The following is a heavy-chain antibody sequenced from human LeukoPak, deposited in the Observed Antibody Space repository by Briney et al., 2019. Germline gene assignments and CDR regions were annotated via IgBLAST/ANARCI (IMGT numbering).Heavy chain of an antibody. Sequence: SETLSLTCTVSGGSISSSSYYWGWIRQPPGKGLEWIVSIYYSGSTYYNPSLKSRVTISVDTSKNQFSLKLSSVTAADTAVYYCAMPKPNYDYVWGSYRYTGIFDYWGQGTLVTVSS. V-gene: IGHV4-39*01. J-gene: IGHJ4*02. CDR3: AMPKPNYDYVWGSYRYTGIFDY. CDR2: IYYSGST. D-gene: IGHD3-16*02. CDR1: GGSISSSSYY.